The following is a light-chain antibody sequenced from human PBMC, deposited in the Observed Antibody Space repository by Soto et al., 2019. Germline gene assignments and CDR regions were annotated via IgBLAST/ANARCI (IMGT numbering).Light chain of an antibody. V-gene: IGKV3-20*01. J-gene: IGKJ4*01. CDR2: GAS. CDR1: QSVSSSY. Sequence: EIVLTQSPGTLSLSPGERATLSCRASQSVSSSYLGWYQQKPGQAPRLLIYGASSTATGIPDRFSGSGSGTDVTLTISRLEPEDFAVYYCQQYGSSPPLTFGGGTKVEIK. CDR3: QQYGSSPPLT.